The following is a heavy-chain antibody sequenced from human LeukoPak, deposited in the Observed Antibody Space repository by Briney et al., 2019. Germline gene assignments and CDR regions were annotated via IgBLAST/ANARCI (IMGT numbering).Heavy chain of an antibody. V-gene: IGHV4-59*01. D-gene: IGHD3-10*01. CDR1: GGSISGYY. CDR3: ARDYYGSRSLFY. J-gene: IGHJ4*02. Sequence: SETLSLTCIVSGGSISGYYWSWIRQPPGKGLEWIGYIYYSGSTNYNPSLKSRVTISVDTSKNQFSLKLSSVTAADTAVYYCARDYYGSRSLFYWGQGTLVTVSS. CDR2: IYYSGST.